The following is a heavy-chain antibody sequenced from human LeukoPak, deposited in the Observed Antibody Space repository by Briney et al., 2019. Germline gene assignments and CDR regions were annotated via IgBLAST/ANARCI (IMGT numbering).Heavy chain of an antibody. CDR3: ARDLDFWSGYYGY. J-gene: IGHJ4*02. CDR1: GYSFTGYY. Sequence: ASVKVSCKASGYSFTGYYMHWVRQAPGQGLEWMGWINPNSGGTNYAQKFQGRVTMTRDTSISTAYMELSRLRSDDTAVYYCARDLDFWSGYYGYWGQGTLVTVSS. V-gene: IGHV1-2*02. CDR2: INPNSGGT. D-gene: IGHD3-3*01.